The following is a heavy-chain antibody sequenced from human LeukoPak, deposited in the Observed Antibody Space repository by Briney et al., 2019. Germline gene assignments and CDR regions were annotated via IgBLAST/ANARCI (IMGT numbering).Heavy chain of an antibody. CDR3: ARDHHSAFDI. D-gene: IGHD1-14*01. Sequence: ASETLSLTCTVSGGSISSYYWSWIRQPPGKGLEWIGYIYYSGSTNYNPSLKSRVTISVDTSKNQFSLKLSSVTAADTAVYYCARDHHSAFDIWGQGTMVTVSS. CDR2: IYYSGST. V-gene: IGHV4-59*01. CDR1: GGSISSYY. J-gene: IGHJ3*02.